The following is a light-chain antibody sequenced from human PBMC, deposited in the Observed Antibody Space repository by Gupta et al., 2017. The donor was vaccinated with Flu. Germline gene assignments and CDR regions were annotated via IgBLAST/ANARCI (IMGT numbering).Light chain of an antibody. V-gene: IGLV3-21*02. J-gene: IGLJ3*02. Sequence: SYVLTQPPSVSMAPGQTAKVTCGGDNIEMKSVHWYQQRPGQAPLLGGYDDRHRPSGIPERFSGSNAGNTANLKISRLEAADEADDYWHVWDSGSDQGVCGGGTKLTGL. CDR2: DDR. CDR3: HVWDSGSDQGV. CDR1: NIEMKS.